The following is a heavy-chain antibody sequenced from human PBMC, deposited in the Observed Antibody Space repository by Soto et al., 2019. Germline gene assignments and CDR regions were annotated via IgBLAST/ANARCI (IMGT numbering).Heavy chain of an antibody. CDR1: RFTFSSYS. Sequence: GGSLRLSCAASRFTFSSYSMNWVRQAPGKVLEWVSYISSSSGTIYYADSVRGRFTISRDNANNSLYLQMNSLRDEDTAVYYCARDRRYCGGGSCYSFAFDIWGQGTMVTVSS. CDR2: ISSSSGTI. D-gene: IGHD2-15*01. V-gene: IGHV3-48*02. J-gene: IGHJ3*02. CDR3: ARDRRYCGGGSCYSFAFDI.